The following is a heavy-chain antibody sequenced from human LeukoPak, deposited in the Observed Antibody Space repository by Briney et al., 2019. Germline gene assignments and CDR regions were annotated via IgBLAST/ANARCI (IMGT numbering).Heavy chain of an antibody. Sequence: GGSLRLSCIASGFTFSSYEMDWVRRAPGKGLEWVSYIGSSGGSRYYADSVKGRFTTSRDNAKNSLYLQMNSLRAEDTAVYYCAREDGDAFDIWGQGTMVTVSS. V-gene: IGHV3-48*03. CDR1: GFTFSSYE. D-gene: IGHD5-24*01. J-gene: IGHJ3*02. CDR3: AREDGDAFDI. CDR2: IGSSGGSR.